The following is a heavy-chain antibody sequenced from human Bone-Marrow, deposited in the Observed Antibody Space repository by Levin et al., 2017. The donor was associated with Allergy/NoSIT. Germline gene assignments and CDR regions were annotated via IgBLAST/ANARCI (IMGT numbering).Heavy chain of an antibody. D-gene: IGHD1/OR15-1a*01. J-gene: IGHJ6*02. V-gene: IGHV4-61*01. Sequence: PSETLSLTCTVSGGSVGSGSYYWNWLRQFPGKELQWIGYINYSGSTIYNPSLNSRVNISFDTSKSQFFLRLSSVTAADTAVSYCARDEIGNKFPHQYYYGLNVWGQGTTVTVSS. CDR3: ARDEIGNKFPHQYYYGLNV. CDR1: GGSVGSGSYY. CDR2: INYSGST.